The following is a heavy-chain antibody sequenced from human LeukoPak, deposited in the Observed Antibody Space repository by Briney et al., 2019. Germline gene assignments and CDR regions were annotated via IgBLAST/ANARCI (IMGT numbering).Heavy chain of an antibody. CDR1: GFTFDDYA. CDR3: AELGITMIGGV. V-gene: IGHV3-9*01. J-gene: IGHJ6*04. Sequence: GGSLRLSCAASGFTFDDYAMHWVRQAPGKGLGWVSGFSWNSGSIAYADSVKGRFTISRDNAKNSLYLQMNSLRAEDTAVYYCAELGITMIGGVWGKGTTVTISS. CDR2: FSWNSGSI. D-gene: IGHD3-10*02.